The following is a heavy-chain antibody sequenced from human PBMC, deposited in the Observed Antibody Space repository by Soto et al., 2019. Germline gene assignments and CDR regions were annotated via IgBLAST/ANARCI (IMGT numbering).Heavy chain of an antibody. CDR1: GFTFSSYG. D-gene: IGHD5-18*01. J-gene: IGHJ6*02. CDR3: ARILGYSYGYDYYYGMDV. Sequence: QVQLVESGGGVVQPGRSLRLSCAASGFTFSSYGMHWVRQAPGKGLECVAVIWYDGSNKYYADSVKGRFTISRDNSKNTLYLQMNSLRAEDTAVYYCARILGYSYGYDYYYGMDVWGQGTTVTVSS. V-gene: IGHV3-33*01. CDR2: IWYDGSNK.